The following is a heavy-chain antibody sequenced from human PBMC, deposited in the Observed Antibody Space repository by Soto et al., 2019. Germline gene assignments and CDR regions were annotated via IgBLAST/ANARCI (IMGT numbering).Heavy chain of an antibody. V-gene: IGHV3-72*01. CDR1: GASGFTFSDHH. J-gene: IGHJ4*02. D-gene: IGHD2-8*01. CDR3: ARLMGTTFDL. CDR2: ARNKVNSYTT. Sequence: GGSLRLSCAASGASGFTFSDHHMDWVRQATGKGLEWVGRARNKVNSYTTAYAASVKGRFTISRDDSKNSLYLQMNSLKTEDTDVYFCARLMGTTFDLSGPGTLVTVSS.